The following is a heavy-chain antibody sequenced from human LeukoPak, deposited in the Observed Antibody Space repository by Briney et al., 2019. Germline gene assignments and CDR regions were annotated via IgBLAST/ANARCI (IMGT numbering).Heavy chain of an antibody. V-gene: IGHV1-69*01. CDR3: ARASYANYYGSGSYYNQFLYYYMDV. CDR2: IIPIFGTA. CDR1: GGTFSNYA. J-gene: IGHJ6*03. Sequence: ASVKVSCKASGGTFSNYAMSWVRQAPGQGLEWMGGIIPIFGTANYAQKFQGRVTITADESTSTAYMELSSLRSEDTAVYYCARASYANYYGSGSYYNQFLYYYMDVWGKGTTVIVSS. D-gene: IGHD3-10*01.